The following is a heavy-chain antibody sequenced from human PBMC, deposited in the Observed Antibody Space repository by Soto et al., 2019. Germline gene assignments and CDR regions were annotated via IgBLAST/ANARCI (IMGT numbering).Heavy chain of an antibody. CDR3: ARLNVDTAMGNWYFDL. Sequence: ASVNVSCKASGYTFTSYGISWVRQAPGQGLEWMGWISAYNGNTNYAQKLQGRVTMTTDTSTSTAYMELRSLRSDDTAVYYCARLNVDTAMGNWYFDLWGRGTLVTVSS. CDR1: GYTFTSYG. J-gene: IGHJ2*01. D-gene: IGHD5-18*01. V-gene: IGHV1-18*01. CDR2: ISAYNGNT.